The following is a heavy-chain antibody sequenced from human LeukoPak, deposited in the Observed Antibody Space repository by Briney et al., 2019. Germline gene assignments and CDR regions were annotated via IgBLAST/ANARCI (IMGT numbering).Heavy chain of an antibody. D-gene: IGHD1-26*01. CDR3: ARGYSGSYGRFDY. V-gene: IGHV4-59*01. CDR1: GGSISSYY. Sequence: SETLSLTCTVSGGSISSYYWSWIRQPPGKGLEWIGYIYYSGSTSCNPSLKSRVTISVDTSKNQFSLKLSSVTAADTAVYYCARGYSGSYGRFDYWGQGTLATVSS. J-gene: IGHJ4*02. CDR2: IYYSGST.